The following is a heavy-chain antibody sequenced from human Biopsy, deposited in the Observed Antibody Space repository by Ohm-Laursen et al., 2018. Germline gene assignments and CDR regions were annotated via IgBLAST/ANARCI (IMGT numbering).Heavy chain of an antibody. D-gene: IGHD2-8*01. CDR2: INKDGSVT. J-gene: IGHJ3*01. CDR1: GFTFSQYW. CDR3: ARDSGGGDSINGWYDALDL. Sequence: SIRLSCAASGFTFSQYWMTWVRQSPGKGLEWVANINKDGSVTNYLDSVKGRFAVSRDNAKNSAYLQMNSLRTEDTAIYYCARDSGGGDSINGWYDALDLWGRGTTVTVSS. V-gene: IGHV3-7*01.